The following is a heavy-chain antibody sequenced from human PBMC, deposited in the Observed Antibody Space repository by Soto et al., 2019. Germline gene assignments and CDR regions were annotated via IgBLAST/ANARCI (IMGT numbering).Heavy chain of an antibody. CDR2: VHGGGST. D-gene: IGHD3-16*01. V-gene: IGHV3-53*01. CDR1: GFTVSNNH. Sequence: VQLVESGGGLIQPGGSLRLSCAASGFTVSNNHMTWFRQAAGKGLELVSFVHGGGSTSYADSVKGRFTISRDNSKNTLYLQMDSLRAEDTAISYCAGRLTTAASLDYWGRGTLVTVSS. CDR3: AGRLTTAASLDY. J-gene: IGHJ4*02.